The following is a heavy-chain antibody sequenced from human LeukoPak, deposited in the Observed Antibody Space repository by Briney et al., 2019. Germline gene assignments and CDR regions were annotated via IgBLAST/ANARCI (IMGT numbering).Heavy chain of an antibody. Sequence: GGSLRLSCAASGFTYTKHAMHWVRQAPGKGLEWVAVISYDGSNKKYADSVKGRFTISRDNSKNTLYLQMNSLRPEDTALYYCAKEWYVGSPPDYWGQGTQVTVSS. CDR1: GFTYTKHA. D-gene: IGHD3-10*01. V-gene: IGHV3-30*04. J-gene: IGHJ4*02. CDR2: ISYDGSNK. CDR3: AKEWYVGSPPDY.